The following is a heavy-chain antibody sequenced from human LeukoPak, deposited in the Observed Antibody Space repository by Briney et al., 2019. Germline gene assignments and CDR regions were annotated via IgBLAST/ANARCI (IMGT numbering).Heavy chain of an antibody. CDR2: IDSTDST. V-gene: IGHV3-66*01. CDR3: ARRERLGYSYGRGTLDI. CDR1: GILVSSDY. J-gene: IGHJ3*02. D-gene: IGHD5-18*01. Sequence: GGSLRLSCVASGILVSSDYMSWVRQAPGKGLEWVSFIDSTDSTYYADSVKGRFTISRDNSRNTLYLQMNSLRVEDTAVYYCARRERLGYSYGRGTLDIWGQGTMVTVSS.